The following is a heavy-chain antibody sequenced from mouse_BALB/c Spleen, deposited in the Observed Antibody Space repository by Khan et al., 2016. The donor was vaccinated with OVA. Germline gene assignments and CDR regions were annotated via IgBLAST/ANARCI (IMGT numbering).Heavy chain of an antibody. J-gene: IGHJ3*01. D-gene: IGHD2-14*01. V-gene: IGHV4-1*02. CDR2: INPDSSTI. Sequence: EVKLLESGGGLVQPGGSLKLSCAASGFDFSRYWMSWVRQAPGKGLEWIGEINPDSSTINYTPSLKDKFLISRDNAKNTLYLQMSKVRSEDTALYYCARPYRYDGRAWFAYWGQGTLVTVSA. CDR3: ARPYRYDGRAWFAY. CDR1: GFDFSRYW.